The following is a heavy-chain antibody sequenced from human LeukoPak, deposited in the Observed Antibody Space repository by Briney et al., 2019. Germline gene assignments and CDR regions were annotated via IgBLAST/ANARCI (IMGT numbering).Heavy chain of an antibody. J-gene: IGHJ4*02. V-gene: IGHV3-72*01. D-gene: IGHD4-17*01. Sequence: GGSLRLSCAASGGTFSDHYMDWVRQAPGKGLEWVGRTRNKAKSYTTEYAASVKGRFTISRDGSKSSLYLQMKSLKTEDTAMYYCTRVTTLTDYYYDYWGQGTLVTVSS. CDR2: TRNKAKSYTT. CDR1: GGTFSDHY. CDR3: TRVTTLTDYYYDY.